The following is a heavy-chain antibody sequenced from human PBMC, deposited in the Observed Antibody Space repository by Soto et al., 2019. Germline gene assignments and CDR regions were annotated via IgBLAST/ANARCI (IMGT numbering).Heavy chain of an antibody. CDR1: GYTFTSYD. Sequence: QVQLVQSGAEVKKPGASVKVSCKASGYTFTSYDINWVRQATGQGLEWMGWMNPNSGNTGYAQKVQGRVTMTRNTSISTAYMELSSLRSEETAVYDGARSTNDYGDRHWGQGSLVTASS. D-gene: IGHD4-17*01. V-gene: IGHV1-8*01. J-gene: IGHJ1*01. CDR2: MNPNSGNT. CDR3: ARSTNDYGDRH.